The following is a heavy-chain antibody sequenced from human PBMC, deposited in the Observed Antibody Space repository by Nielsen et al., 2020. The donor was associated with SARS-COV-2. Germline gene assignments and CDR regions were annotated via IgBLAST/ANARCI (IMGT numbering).Heavy chain of an antibody. J-gene: IGHJ4*02. CDR3: AKEGDYGDYFFDY. D-gene: IGHD4-17*01. V-gene: IGHV3-23*01. Sequence: GESLKISCAASGFTFSSYAMSWVRQAPGKGLEWVSAISGSGGSTYYADSVKGRFTISRDNSKNSLYLQMNSLRTEDTALYYCAKEGDYGDYFFDYWGQGTLVTVSS. CDR1: GFTFSSYA. CDR2: ISGSGGST.